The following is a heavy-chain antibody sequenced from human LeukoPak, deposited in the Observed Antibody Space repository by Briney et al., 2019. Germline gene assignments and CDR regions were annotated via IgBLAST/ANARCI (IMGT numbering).Heavy chain of an antibody. V-gene: IGHV3-21*06. D-gene: IGHD6-25*01. J-gene: IGHJ5*01. CDR1: GFTFSDYD. Sequence: PGGSLRLSCSASGFTFSDYDMNWIRQAPGKGLERISAISGRSSHTYYGDSVKGRFSISRDNAKNLLYLQMNGLGAEDTAVYYCGRAFPPLRTSSAGDSWGQGTLVTVSS. CDR3: GRAFPPLRTSSAGDS. CDR2: ISGRSSHT.